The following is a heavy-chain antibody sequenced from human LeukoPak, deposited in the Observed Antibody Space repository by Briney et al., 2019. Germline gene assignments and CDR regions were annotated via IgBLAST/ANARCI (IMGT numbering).Heavy chain of an antibody. V-gene: IGHV4-30-4*01. Sequence: SQTLSLTCTVSGGSISSGDYYWSWIRQPPGKGLEWIGYIYYSGSTYYNPSLKSRVTISVDTSKNQFSLKLSSVTAADTAVYYCARDQDRFSSSGWRYYYGMDVWGQGTTVTVSS. CDR2: IYYSGST. CDR3: ARDQDRFSSSGWRYYYGMDV. D-gene: IGHD6-19*01. J-gene: IGHJ6*02. CDR1: GGSISSGDYY.